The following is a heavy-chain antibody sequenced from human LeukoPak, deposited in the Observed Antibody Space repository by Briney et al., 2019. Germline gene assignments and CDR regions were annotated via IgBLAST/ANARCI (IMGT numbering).Heavy chain of an antibody. Sequence: GGSLRLSCAASGFTFSSYSMNWVRQAPGKGLEWVSSISSSSSYIYYADSVKGRFTISRDNAKNSLYLQMNSLRAEDTAVYYCAGDKRSIVGAPTGYWGQGTLVTVSS. CDR3: AGDKRSIVGAPTGY. V-gene: IGHV3-21*01. D-gene: IGHD1-26*01. CDR1: GFTFSSYS. J-gene: IGHJ4*02. CDR2: ISSSSSYI.